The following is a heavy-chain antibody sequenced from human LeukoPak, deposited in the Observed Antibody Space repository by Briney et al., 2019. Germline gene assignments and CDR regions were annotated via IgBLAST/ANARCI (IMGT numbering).Heavy chain of an antibody. CDR1: GGSFSGYY. Sequence: PSETLSLTCAVYGGSFSGYYWSWIRQPPGKGLEWMGEINHSGSTNYNPSLKSRVTISVDTSKNQFSLKLSSVTAADTAVYYCAASGSGSSDYWGQGTLVTVSS. CDR2: INHSGST. J-gene: IGHJ4*02. D-gene: IGHD3-10*01. CDR3: AASGSGSSDY. V-gene: IGHV4-34*01.